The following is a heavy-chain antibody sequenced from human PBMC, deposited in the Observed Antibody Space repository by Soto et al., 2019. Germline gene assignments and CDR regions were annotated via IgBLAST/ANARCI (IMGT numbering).Heavy chain of an antibody. J-gene: IGHJ5*02. CDR3: ARSLFRDAPEGRVDP. CDR2: IYHSGST. V-gene: IGHV4-38-2*01. D-gene: IGHD3-16*01. CDR1: GYSISSGYY. Sequence: SETLSLTCAVSGYSISSGYYWGWIRQPPGKGLEWIGSIYHSGSTYYNPSLKSRVTISVDTSKNQFSLKLSSVTAADTAVYYCARSLFRDAPEGRVDPWGQGTLVTVSS.